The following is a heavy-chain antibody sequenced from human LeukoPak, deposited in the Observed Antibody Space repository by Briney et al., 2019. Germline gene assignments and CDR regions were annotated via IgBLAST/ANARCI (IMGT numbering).Heavy chain of an antibody. CDR3: AKVPLGSNYGGDYYYYMDV. V-gene: IGHV3-23*01. Sequence: GGSLRLSCAASGFTFSSYAMSWVRQAPGKRLEWVSAISGSGGSTYYADSVKGRFTISRDNSKNTLYLQMNSLRAEDTAVYYCAKVPLGSNYGGDYYYYMDVWGKGTTVTVSS. CDR2: ISGSGGST. D-gene: IGHD4-11*01. J-gene: IGHJ6*03. CDR1: GFTFSSYA.